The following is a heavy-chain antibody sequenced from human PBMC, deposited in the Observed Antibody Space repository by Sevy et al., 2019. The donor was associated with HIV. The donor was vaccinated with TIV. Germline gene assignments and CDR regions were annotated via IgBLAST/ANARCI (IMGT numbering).Heavy chain of an antibody. CDR1: GFTFSYSG. Sequence: GGSLRLSCAASGFTFSYSGMHWVRQAPGKGLEWVAVISYDGSNKHYAASVKGRFTISRDNSRNTLFLQMNSLRLDDTAVYYCARDPTFSSDTRGYYPFDSWGQGTLVTVSS. D-gene: IGHD3-22*01. V-gene: IGHV3-30*19. J-gene: IGHJ4*02. CDR3: ARDPTFSSDTRGYYPFDS. CDR2: ISYDGSNK.